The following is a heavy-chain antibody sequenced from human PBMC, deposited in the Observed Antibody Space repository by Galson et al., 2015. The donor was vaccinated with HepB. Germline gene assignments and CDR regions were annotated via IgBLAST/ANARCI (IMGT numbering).Heavy chain of an antibody. CDR2: ISWDGGST. V-gene: IGHV3-43*01. CDR3: AKGVPNYYYGMEV. Sequence: SLRLSCAASGFTFDDYTMHWVRQAPGKGLEWVSLISWDGGSTYYADSVKGRFTISRDNSKNSLSLQMNTLRTEDTALYYCAKGVPNYYYGMEVWGQGTTVTVSS. J-gene: IGHJ6*02. CDR1: GFTFDDYT.